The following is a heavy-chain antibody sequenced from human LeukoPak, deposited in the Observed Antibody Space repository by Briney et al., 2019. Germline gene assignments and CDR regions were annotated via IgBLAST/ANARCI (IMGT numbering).Heavy chain of an antibody. J-gene: IGHJ6*02. CDR3: ARDSGYSSSWYGYYYGMDV. D-gene: IGHD6-13*01. CDR1: GFTFSSYE. CDR2: ISSSGSTI. Sequence: GGSLRLSCAASGFTFSSYEMYWVRQAPGKGLEWVSYISSSGSTIYYADSVKGRFTISRDNAKNSLYLQMNSLRAEDTAVYYCARDSGYSSSWYGYYYGMDVWGQGTTVTVSS. V-gene: IGHV3-48*03.